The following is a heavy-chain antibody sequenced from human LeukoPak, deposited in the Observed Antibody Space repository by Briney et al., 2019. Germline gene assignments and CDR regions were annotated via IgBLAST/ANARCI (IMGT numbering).Heavy chain of an antibody. D-gene: IGHD6-13*01. V-gene: IGHV1-2*06. Sequence: ASVKVSCKASGYTFTGYYMHWVRQAPGQGLEWMGRINPNSGGTNYAQKFQGRVTMTRDTSISTAYMELSGLRSDDTAVYYCARAKGVVAAAGTTYNYWGQGTLVTVSS. CDR3: ARAKGVVAAAGTTYNY. CDR1: GYTFTGYY. CDR2: INPNSGGT. J-gene: IGHJ4*02.